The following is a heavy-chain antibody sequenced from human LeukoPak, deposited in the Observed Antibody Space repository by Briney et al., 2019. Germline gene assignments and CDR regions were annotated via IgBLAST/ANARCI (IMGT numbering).Heavy chain of an antibody. CDR2: INSDGSGT. D-gene: IGHD3-3*01. V-gene: IGHV3-74*01. CDR1: GFTFSSYW. CDR3: ARDRASITIFGVVISNDAFDI. Sequence: GALRLSCAASGFTFSSYWMHWVRQAPGKGLVWVSRINSDGSGTSYADSVKGRFTISRDNAKNTLYLQMNSLRAEDTAVYYCARDRASITIFGVVISNDAFDIWGQGTMVTVSS. J-gene: IGHJ3*02.